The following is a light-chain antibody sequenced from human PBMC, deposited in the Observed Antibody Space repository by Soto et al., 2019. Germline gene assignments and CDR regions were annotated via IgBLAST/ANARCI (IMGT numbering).Light chain of an antibody. CDR2: EGS. CDR1: SSDVGSYNL. CDR3: CSYAGSSTFV. J-gene: IGLJ2*01. Sequence: QSVLTQPASVSGSPGQSITISCTGTSSDVGSYNLVSWYQQHPGKAPKLMIYEGSKRPSGVSNRFSGSKSGNTASLTISGLQAEDEADYYCCSYAGSSTFVFGGGTKGTVL. V-gene: IGLV2-23*03.